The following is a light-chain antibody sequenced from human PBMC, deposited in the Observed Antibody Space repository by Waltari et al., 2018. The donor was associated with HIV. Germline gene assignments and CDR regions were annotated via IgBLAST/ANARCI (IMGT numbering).Light chain of an antibody. J-gene: IGKJ4*01. CDR2: GAF. V-gene: IGKV3-20*01. Sequence: EIVLTQSPGTLSLSPGERATLSCRASHTINYDFLAGYQQKPGNAPSLLIYGAFRQATDLPDRFSGSGSGTDFTLTISRVEPEDFAVYHCQQYTRSPVTFGGGTKVEIK. CDR3: QQYTRSPVT. CDR1: HTINYDF.